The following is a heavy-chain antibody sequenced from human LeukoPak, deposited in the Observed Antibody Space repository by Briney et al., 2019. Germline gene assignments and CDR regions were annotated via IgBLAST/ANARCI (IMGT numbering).Heavy chain of an antibody. CDR2: ISGSGGST. J-gene: IGHJ4*02. Sequence: PGRSLRLSCAASGFTFSSYGMHWVRQAPGKGLEWVSAISGSGGSTYYADSVKGRFTISRDNSKNTLYLQMNSLRAEDTAVYYCAKDDIGHSSSYFDYWGQGTLVTVSS. CDR1: GFTFSSYG. CDR3: AKDDIGHSSSYFDY. D-gene: IGHD6-13*01. V-gene: IGHV3-23*01.